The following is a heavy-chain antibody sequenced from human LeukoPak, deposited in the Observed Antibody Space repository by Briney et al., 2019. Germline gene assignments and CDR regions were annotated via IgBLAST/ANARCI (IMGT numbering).Heavy chain of an antibody. CDR3: ARDSLLWFGELDWFDP. V-gene: IGHV3-21*01. D-gene: IGHD3-10*01. J-gene: IGHJ5*02. CDR1: GFTFSSYS. CDR2: ISSSSSYI. Sequence: PGGSLRLSCAASGFTFSSYSMNWVRQAPGKGLEWVSSISSSSSYIYCADSVKGRFTISRDNAKNSLYLQMNSLRAEDTAVYYCARDSLLWFGELDWFDPWGQGTLVTVSS.